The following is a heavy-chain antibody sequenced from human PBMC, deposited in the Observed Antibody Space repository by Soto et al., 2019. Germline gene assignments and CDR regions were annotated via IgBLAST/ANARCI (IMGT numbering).Heavy chain of an antibody. J-gene: IGHJ3*02. Sequence: EVQLLESGGGLVQPGGSLRLSCAASGFTFSSYVMSWVRQAPGKGLEWVSTISGSGGSTYYADSVKGRFTISRDNSKNTLYLQMGSLRAEDKAVYYCAKDFSGYFDSRGYAFDIWGQGTMVTVSS. D-gene: IGHD5-12*01. CDR3: AKDFSGYFDSRGYAFDI. V-gene: IGHV3-23*01. CDR1: GFTFSSYV. CDR2: ISGSGGST.